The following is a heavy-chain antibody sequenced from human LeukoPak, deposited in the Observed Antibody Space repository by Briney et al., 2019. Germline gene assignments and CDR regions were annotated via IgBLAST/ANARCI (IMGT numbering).Heavy chain of an antibody. V-gene: IGHV4-38-2*02. CDR2: IYYHENT. CDR3: ARRAYSAAYWKHFDY. J-gene: IGHJ4*02. D-gene: IGHD1-1*01. CDR1: RYSITIGYN. Sequence: SETLSLTCSVSRYSITIGYNWGWIALPPGKGLDWIRSIYYHENTYYNSSLKSRVTISVDTSKNQSSLKLNSVTAADTAVYSCARRAYSAAYWKHFDYWGQGTLVTVSS.